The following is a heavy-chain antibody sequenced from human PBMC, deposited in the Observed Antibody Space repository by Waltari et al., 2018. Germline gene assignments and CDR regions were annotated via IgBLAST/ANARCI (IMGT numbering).Heavy chain of an antibody. V-gene: IGHV4-59*01. J-gene: IGHJ6*02. CDR2: ILYSGTT. CDR3: ARGTSSAKESALRF. D-gene: IGHD2-2*01. CDR1: GGSMNPYY. Sequence: QLQLQESGPGLVKPSETLSLTCNVSGGSMNPYYWTWMRQTPGKGLEWIGCILYSGTTNYNPSLKSRVTISVDTSKNQFSLQVTSVTAADTAVYYCARGTSSAKESALRFWGQGTTVTVSS.